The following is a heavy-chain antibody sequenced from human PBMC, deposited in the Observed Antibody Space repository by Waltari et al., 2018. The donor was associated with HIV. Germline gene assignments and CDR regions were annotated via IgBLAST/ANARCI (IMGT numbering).Heavy chain of an antibody. J-gene: IGHJ6*02. CDR3: ARGNYSPLEWLQGLMDV. D-gene: IGHD3-3*01. CDR2: INSDGNTT. CDR1: GFIFNSFW. Sequence: EVQLVESGGGLVQPGGSLSLSCAASGFIFNSFWMPWVRQAPGKGLVWVSRINSDGNTTTYADSVKGRFTISRDNAKSTLYLQMNSLRAEDTAVYYCARGNYSPLEWLQGLMDVWGQGTTVTVSS. V-gene: IGHV3-74*01.